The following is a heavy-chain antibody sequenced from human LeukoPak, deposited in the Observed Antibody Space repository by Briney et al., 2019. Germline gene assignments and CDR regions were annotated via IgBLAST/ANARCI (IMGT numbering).Heavy chain of an antibody. D-gene: IGHD3-3*01. CDR3: ARDVYDTTKLGYYFDY. Sequence: GGSLRLSCAASGFTFSSYWMSWVRQAPGKGLEWVANIKQDGSEKYYVDSVNGRFTISRDNAKNSLYLQMNSLRAEDTAVYYCARDVYDTTKLGYYFDYWGQGTLVTVSS. J-gene: IGHJ4*02. V-gene: IGHV3-7*01. CDR1: GFTFSSYW. CDR2: IKQDGSEK.